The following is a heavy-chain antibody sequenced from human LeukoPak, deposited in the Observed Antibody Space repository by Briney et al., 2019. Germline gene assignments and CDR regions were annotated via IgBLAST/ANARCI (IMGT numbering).Heavy chain of an antibody. CDR2: INPNGGGT. D-gene: IGHD5-24*01. CDR1: GYTFTSYG. J-gene: IGHJ4*02. Sequence: ASVKVSCKASGYTFTSYGISWVRQAPGQGLEWMGWINPNGGGTNYAQKFQGRVTMTRDTSISTAYMELSRLRSDDTAVYYCARAKRRDGYNPLGYWGQGTLVTVSS. CDR3: ARAKRRDGYNPLGY. V-gene: IGHV1-2*02.